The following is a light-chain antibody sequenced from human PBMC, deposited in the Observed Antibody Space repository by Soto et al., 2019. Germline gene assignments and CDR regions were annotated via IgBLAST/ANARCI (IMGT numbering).Light chain of an antibody. Sequence: DIQMTQSPSSLSTSIRDRVTITCRASQRINIYLNWYRQKPGKAPELLIYSASNLQSGVPSRFSGSGSGTEFTLTISSLQPDDFATYYCQHYNSYSEAFGQGTKVDIK. J-gene: IGKJ1*01. CDR1: QRINIY. CDR2: SAS. V-gene: IGKV1-39*01. CDR3: QHYNSYSEA.